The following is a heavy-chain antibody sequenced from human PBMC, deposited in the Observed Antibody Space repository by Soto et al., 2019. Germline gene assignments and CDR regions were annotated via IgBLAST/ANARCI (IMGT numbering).Heavy chain of an antibody. J-gene: IGHJ4*02. Sequence: GASVKVSCKASGYTFTSYGISWVRQAPGQGLEWMGWISAYNGNTNYAQKLQGRVTMTTDTSTSTAYMELRSLRSDDTAVYYCARVESYYDSSGYYFGEDYWGQGTLVTVSS. CDR3: ARVESYYDSSGYYFGEDY. V-gene: IGHV1-18*01. CDR1: GYTFTSYG. CDR2: ISAYNGNT. D-gene: IGHD3-22*01.